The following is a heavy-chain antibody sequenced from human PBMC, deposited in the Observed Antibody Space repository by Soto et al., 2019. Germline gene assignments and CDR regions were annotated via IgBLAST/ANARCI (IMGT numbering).Heavy chain of an antibody. CDR3: ARMGLPLGELSLYWFDP. V-gene: IGHV4-31*01. CDR1: GGSINYGQFY. Sequence: QVQLQESGPGLVKASQTLSHTCRLSGGSINYGQFYWNWIRQSPGQGLELIGYIYSSGRTHHNPSFKSLVNMSLDPSNNVLSLRLSSVTAADTAVYYCARMGLPLGELSLYWFDPWGRRTLVTVSS. J-gene: IGHJ5*02. CDR2: IYSSGRT. D-gene: IGHD3-16*02.